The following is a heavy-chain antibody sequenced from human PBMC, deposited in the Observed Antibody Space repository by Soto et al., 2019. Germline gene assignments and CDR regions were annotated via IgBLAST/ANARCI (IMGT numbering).Heavy chain of an antibody. CDR2: IEGDGSAK. J-gene: IGHJ4*02. Sequence: LRLSCAASGFTFSSFWMSWVRQAPGKGPEWVANIEGDGSAKNYLDSVKGRFTISRDNAKNSLYLHVNSLRAEDTAVYYCVKVLARGVGVPRFYFDSWGQGALVTVSS. D-gene: IGHD2-2*01. CDR3: VKVLARGVGVPRFYFDS. V-gene: IGHV3-7*01. CDR1: GFTFSSFW.